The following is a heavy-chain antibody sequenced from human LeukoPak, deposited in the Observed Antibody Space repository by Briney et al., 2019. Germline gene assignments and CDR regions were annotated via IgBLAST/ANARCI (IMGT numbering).Heavy chain of an antibody. CDR2: ISSSGSTM. CDR1: GFTFSAYY. J-gene: IGHJ4*02. V-gene: IGHV3-11*01. CDR3: ARDKVGATYFDY. Sequence: GGSLRLSCAASGFTFSAYYMSWIRQAPGKGLEWVSFISSSGSTMYYADSVKGRFTISRDNAKNSLYLQMNSLRAEDTAVYYCARDKVGATYFDYWGQGTLVTVSS. D-gene: IGHD1-26*01.